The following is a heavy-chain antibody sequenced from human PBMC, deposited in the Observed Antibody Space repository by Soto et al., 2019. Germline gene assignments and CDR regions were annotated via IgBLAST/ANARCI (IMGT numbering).Heavy chain of an antibody. J-gene: IGHJ2*01. V-gene: IGHV1-18*01. CDR2: ISPKFGRT. CDR1: DYIFLAYG. Sequence: QVQLVQSGPEVKKAGASVKVSCTAPTDYIFLAYGFDWVRQAPGQGLEWLGWISPKFGRTNYARTLQDRFTMTTDVSTNSVSMELRDLRSDDTAVYYCARDDCNGGSCDGGHYLDLWGRGTPISVSS. D-gene: IGHD2-15*01. CDR3: ARDDCNGGSCDGGHYLDL.